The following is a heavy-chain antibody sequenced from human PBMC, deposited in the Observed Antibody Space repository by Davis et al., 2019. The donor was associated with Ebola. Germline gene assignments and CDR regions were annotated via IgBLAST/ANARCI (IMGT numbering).Heavy chain of an antibody. Sequence: GESLKISCKGSGYSFTSYGISWVRQAPGQGLEWMGWISAYNGNTNYAQKLQGRVTMTTDTSTSTAYMEVGILRSDDTAVYYCARAQFPTTSDHWGQGTLVTVSS. J-gene: IGHJ4*02. CDR1: GYSFTSYG. D-gene: IGHD1-1*01. CDR3: ARAQFPTTSDH. CDR2: ISAYNGNT. V-gene: IGHV1-18*04.